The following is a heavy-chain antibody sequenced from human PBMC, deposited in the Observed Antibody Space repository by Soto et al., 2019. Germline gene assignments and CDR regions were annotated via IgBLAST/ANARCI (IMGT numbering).Heavy chain of an antibody. V-gene: IGHV3-15*07. Sequence: EVQLVESGGGLVKPGESLRLSCAASGFTLTNGWMTWVRQAPGKGLEWVGRIRSNADGGITDYSVPVKSRFTISRDTSKDPLYLPMNSVKDEDTAVYYCSTGRYRDGSAYWGPGPLVTVSS. J-gene: IGHJ4*02. CDR2: IRSNADGGIT. D-gene: IGHD5-18*01. CDR3: STGRYRDGSAY. CDR1: GFTLTNGW.